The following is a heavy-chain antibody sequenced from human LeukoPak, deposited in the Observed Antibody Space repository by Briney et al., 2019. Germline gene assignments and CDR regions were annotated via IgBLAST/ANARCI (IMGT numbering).Heavy chain of an antibody. CDR1: GGSFSGYY. CDR3: ARVKIFGVGSKDHFDY. Sequence: PSETLSLTCAVYGGSFSGYYWSWIRQPPGKGLEWIGEINHSGSTNYNPSLKSRVTISVDTSKNQFSLKLSSVTAADTAVYYCARVKIFGVGSKDHFDYWGQGTLVTVSS. D-gene: IGHD3-3*01. V-gene: IGHV4-34*01. J-gene: IGHJ4*02. CDR2: INHSGST.